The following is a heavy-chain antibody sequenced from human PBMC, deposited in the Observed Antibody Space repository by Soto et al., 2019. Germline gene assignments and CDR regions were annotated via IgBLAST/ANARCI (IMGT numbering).Heavy chain of an antibody. CDR2: VHWNDDK. J-gene: IGHJ6*02. CDR1: GFSLSTTGEG. D-gene: IGHD3-3*01. CDR3: AHRRLGDASPEYNGLDV. V-gene: IGHV2-5*01. Sequence: QITLKEAGPTLVKPTQTLTLTCTFSGFSLSTTGEGVFWIRQPPGKAPEWLALVHWNDDKRYSPSLRPRLTRTKVTSRGSVVLSLTNLDPVATGTYCCAHRRLGDASPEYNGLDVWGQGTTVIVSS.